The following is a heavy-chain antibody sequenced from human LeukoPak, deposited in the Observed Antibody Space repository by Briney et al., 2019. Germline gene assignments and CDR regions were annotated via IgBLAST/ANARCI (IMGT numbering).Heavy chain of an antibody. CDR2: IYYSGST. V-gene: IGHV4-38-2*01. D-gene: IGHD4-23*01. CDR1: GYSISSGYY. J-gene: IGHJ4*02. CDR3: AGIMTTVAEAGE. Sequence: SETLSLTCAVSGYSISSGYYWGWIRQPPGKGLEWIGSIYYSGSTYYNPSLKSRVTISVDTSKNQFSLKLSSVTAADTAVYYCAGIMTTVAEAGEWGQGTLVTVSS.